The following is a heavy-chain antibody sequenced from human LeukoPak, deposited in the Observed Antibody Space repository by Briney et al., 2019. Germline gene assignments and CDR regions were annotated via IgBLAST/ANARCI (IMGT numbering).Heavy chain of an antibody. CDR3: ARIGPILGAAWVDY. CDR2: IFYAGST. V-gene: IGHV4-28*01. Sequence: SETLSLTCAVSGYSISSNHWWGWIRQPPGKGLEWIGYIFYAGSTYYNPSLKSRVTMSVETSKNQFSLRLSSVTAVDTAVYYCARIGPILGAAWVDYWGQGTLVSVSS. CDR1: GYSISSNHW. D-gene: IGHD3-3*02. J-gene: IGHJ4*02.